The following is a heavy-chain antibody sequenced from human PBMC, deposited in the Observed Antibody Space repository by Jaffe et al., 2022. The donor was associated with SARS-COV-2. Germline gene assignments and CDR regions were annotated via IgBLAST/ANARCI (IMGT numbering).Heavy chain of an antibody. V-gene: IGHV4-34*01. CDR3: ARQPRKRWLQSRSLEFDP. Sequence: QVQLQQWGAGLLKPSETLSLTCAVYGGSFSGYYWSWIRQPPGKGLEWIGEINHSGSTNYNPSLKSRVTISVDTSKNQFSLKLSSVTAADTAVYYCARQPRKRWLQSRSLEFDPWGQGTLVTVSS. D-gene: IGHD5-12*01. CDR2: INHSGST. J-gene: IGHJ5*02. CDR1: GGSFSGYY.